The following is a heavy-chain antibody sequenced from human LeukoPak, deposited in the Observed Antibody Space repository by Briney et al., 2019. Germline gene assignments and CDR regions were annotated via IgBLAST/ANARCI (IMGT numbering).Heavy chain of an antibody. CDR1: GGSISSYY. D-gene: IGHD2-15*01. V-gene: IGHV4-59*08. J-gene: IGHJ4*02. CDR2: IYYSGST. Sequence: SETLSLTCTVSGGSISSYYWSWIRQPPGKGLEWIGYIYYSGSTNYNPSLKSRVTISVDTSKNQFSLKLSSVTAADTAVYYCARGARYCIGGSRSRWEKKVSDYWGQGTLVTVSS. CDR3: ARGARYCIGGSRSRWEKKVSDY.